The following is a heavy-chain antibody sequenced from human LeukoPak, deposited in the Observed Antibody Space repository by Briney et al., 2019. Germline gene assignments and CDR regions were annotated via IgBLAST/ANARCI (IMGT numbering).Heavy chain of an antibody. V-gene: IGHV4-59*08. D-gene: IGHD3-22*01. CDR2: IYYSGST. Sequence: SETLSLTCTVSGGSISSYYWSWIRQPPGKGLEWIGYIYYSGSTNYNPSLKSRVTISVDTSKNQFSLKLSSVTAADTAVYYCARREGQWLPSDWGQGTLVTVSS. CDR3: ARREGQWLPSD. J-gene: IGHJ4*02. CDR1: GGSISSYY.